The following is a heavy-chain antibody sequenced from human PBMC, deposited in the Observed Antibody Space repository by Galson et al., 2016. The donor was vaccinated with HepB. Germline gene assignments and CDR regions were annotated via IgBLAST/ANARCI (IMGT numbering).Heavy chain of an antibody. CDR3: ARDLVVPAALDN. J-gene: IGHJ4*02. CDR1: GFTLSDYW. D-gene: IGHD2-2*01. CDR2: INNDGISK. V-gene: IGHV3-74*01. Sequence: SLRLSCAASGFTLSDYWMHWVRQAPGKGLVWVSRINNDGISKGYADSVKGRFTISRDNAKNTLFLQMNSLRAEDTAVYYCARDLVVPAALDNWDQGTLVAVSS.